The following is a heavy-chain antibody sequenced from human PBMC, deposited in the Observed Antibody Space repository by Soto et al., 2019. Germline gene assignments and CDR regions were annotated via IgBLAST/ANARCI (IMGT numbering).Heavy chain of an antibody. CDR2: IIPIFGTA. CDR3: ASSYYYGSGSYYKVWSYSYSYYGMDV. D-gene: IGHD3-10*01. CDR1: GGTFSSYA. Sequence: SVKVSCKASGGTFSSYAISWVRQAPGQGLEWMGGIIPIFGTANYAQKFQGRVTITADESTSTAYMELSSLRSEDTAVYYCASSYYYGSGSYYKVWSYSYSYYGMDVWGQVTTVTVSS. V-gene: IGHV1-69*13. J-gene: IGHJ6*02.